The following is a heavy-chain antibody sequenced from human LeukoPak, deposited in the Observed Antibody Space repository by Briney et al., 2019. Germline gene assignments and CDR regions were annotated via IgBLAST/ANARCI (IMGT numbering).Heavy chain of an antibody. Sequence: PSETLSLTCTVSGGSISSYYWSWIRQPPGKGLEWIGYTYYSGSTNYNPSLKSRVTISVDTSKNQFSLKLSSVTAADTAVYYCARVGKQLVRTFDYWGQGTLVTVSS. V-gene: IGHV4-59*01. CDR2: TYYSGST. CDR3: ARVGKQLVRTFDY. J-gene: IGHJ4*02. CDR1: GGSISSYY. D-gene: IGHD6-13*01.